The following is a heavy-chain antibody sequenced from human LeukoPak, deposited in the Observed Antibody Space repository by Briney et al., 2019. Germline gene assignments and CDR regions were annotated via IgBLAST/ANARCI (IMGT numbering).Heavy chain of an antibody. Sequence: GGSLRLSCVASGFTFSSYWMGWVRQAPGKGLEWVVNIKKDGSEQNYVDSVKGRFTISRDNAKNSLYLQMNSLRAEDTAVYYCAGSSSGHDGSGYRPFDYWGQGTLVTVSS. D-gene: IGHD3-22*01. CDR1: GFTFSSYW. V-gene: IGHV3-7*04. J-gene: IGHJ4*02. CDR3: AGSSSGHDGSGYRPFDY. CDR2: IKKDGSEQ.